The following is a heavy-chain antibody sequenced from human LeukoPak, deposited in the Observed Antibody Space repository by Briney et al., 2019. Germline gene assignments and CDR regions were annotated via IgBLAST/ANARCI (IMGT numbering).Heavy chain of an antibody. CDR2: INSDGGGT. V-gene: IGHV3-74*01. CDR1: GFTFTSYW. J-gene: IGHJ5*02. Sequence: PGGSLRLSCAASGFTFTSYWMHWVRQAPGKGLVWLSRINSDGGGTNYADSVKGRFTISRDNAKNTLYLQMNSLRAEDTAVYYCARDTYYAPFDPWGQGTLVIVSS. CDR3: ARDTYYAPFDP. D-gene: IGHD2/OR15-2a*01.